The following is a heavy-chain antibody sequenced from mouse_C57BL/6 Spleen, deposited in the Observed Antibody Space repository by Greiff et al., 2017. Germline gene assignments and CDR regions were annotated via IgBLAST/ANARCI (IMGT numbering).Heavy chain of an antibody. J-gene: IGHJ4*01. V-gene: IGHV5-4*01. D-gene: IGHD1-1*01. CDR1: GFTFSSYA. Sequence: EVKVVESGGGLVKPGGSLKLSCAASGFTFSSYAMSWVRQTPEKRLEWVATISDGGSYTYYPDNVKGRFTISRDNAKNNLYLQMSHLKSEDTAMYYCARDGSSPWAMDYWGQGTSVTVSS. CDR2: ISDGGSYT. CDR3: ARDGSSPWAMDY.